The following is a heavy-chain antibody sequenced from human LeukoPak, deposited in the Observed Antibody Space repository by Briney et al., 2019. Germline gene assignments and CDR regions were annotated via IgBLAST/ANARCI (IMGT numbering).Heavy chain of an antibody. V-gene: IGHV1-18*01. CDR2: ISAYNGNT. Sequence: ASVKVSCKASGYTFTSSGISWVRQAPGQGLAWMGWISAYNGNTNYAQKLQGRVTMTTDTSTSTAYMELRSLRSDDTAVYYCARAVLLWFGELSSTDYWGQGTLVTVSS. CDR1: GYTFTSSG. CDR3: ARAVLLWFGELSSTDY. D-gene: IGHD3-10*01. J-gene: IGHJ4*02.